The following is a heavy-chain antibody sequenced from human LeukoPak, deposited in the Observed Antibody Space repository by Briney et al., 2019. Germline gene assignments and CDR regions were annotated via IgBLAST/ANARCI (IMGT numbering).Heavy chain of an antibody. CDR1: GGSISSSNW. Sequence: SGTLSLTCAVSGGSISSSNWWSWVRQPPGKGLEWIGEIYHSGSTNYNPSLKSRVTISVDKSKNQFSLKLSSVTAADTAVYYCARSTRDRGAPPRYYYYMDVWGKGTTVTVSS. CDR3: ARSTRDRGAPPRYYYYMDV. V-gene: IGHV4-4*02. J-gene: IGHJ6*03. D-gene: IGHD2-15*01. CDR2: IYHSGST.